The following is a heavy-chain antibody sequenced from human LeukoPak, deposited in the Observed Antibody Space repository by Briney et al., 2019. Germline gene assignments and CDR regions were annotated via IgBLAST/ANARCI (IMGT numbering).Heavy chain of an antibody. Sequence: GGSLRLSCAASGFTFSRYWMCWVRQAPGKGLEWVANIKKDGSEKHYVDSGEGRFTISRDNAKNSVFLQMNSLRAEDTAVYYCARAVSFGTEPYGFDVWGQGTMVTVSS. CDR3: ARAVSFGTEPYGFDV. CDR2: IKKDGSEK. V-gene: IGHV3-7*01. D-gene: IGHD3-16*01. J-gene: IGHJ3*01. CDR1: GFTFSRYW.